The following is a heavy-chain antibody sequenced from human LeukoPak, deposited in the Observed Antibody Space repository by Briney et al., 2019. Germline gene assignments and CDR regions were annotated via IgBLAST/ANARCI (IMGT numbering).Heavy chain of an antibody. CDR2: IHPNTGGT. J-gene: IGHJ4*02. Sequence: ASVKVSCKASGYTYTDYYIHWVRQAPGQGLEWMGWIHPNTGGTYFAQNFQGRVTMTVDTSTSTAYMELSRLTSDDTAVYYCAGPTTTVVSIYWGQGTLVSVSS. D-gene: IGHD4-23*01. CDR1: GYTYTDYY. CDR3: AGPTTTVVSIY. V-gene: IGHV1-2*02.